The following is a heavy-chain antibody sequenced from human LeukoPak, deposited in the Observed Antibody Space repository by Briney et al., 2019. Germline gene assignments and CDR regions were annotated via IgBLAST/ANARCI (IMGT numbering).Heavy chain of an antibody. CDR3: AVVVVAAASAALDY. CDR1: GYTFTGYY. V-gene: IGHV1-2*02. J-gene: IGHJ4*02. D-gene: IGHD2-2*01. CDR2: INPNSGGT. Sequence: GASVKVSCKASGYTFTGYYMHWVRQAPGQGLEWMGLINPNSGGTKYAQKFQGRVTMTRDTSISTAYMELSRLRSDDTAVYYCAVVVVAAASAALDYWGQGTLVTVSS.